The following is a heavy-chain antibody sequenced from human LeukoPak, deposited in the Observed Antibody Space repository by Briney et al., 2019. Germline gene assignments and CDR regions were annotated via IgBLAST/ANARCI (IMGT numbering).Heavy chain of an antibody. CDR2: IKSKGDGETI. CDR1: GFTFTNAW. CDR3: TTDLGLTMIRGVIVY. J-gene: IGHJ4*02. D-gene: IGHD3-10*01. V-gene: IGHV3-15*01. Sequence: PGGSLRLSCAASGFTFTNAWMSWVRQAQGKGLEWVGRIKSKGDGETIDNAAPVKGRFTMSRDDSKATLYLQMNSLKAEDTAVYYCTTDLGLTMIRGVIVYWGQGALVTVSS.